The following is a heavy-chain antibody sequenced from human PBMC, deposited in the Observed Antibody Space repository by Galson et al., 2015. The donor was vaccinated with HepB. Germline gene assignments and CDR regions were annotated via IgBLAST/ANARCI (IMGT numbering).Heavy chain of an antibody. D-gene: IGHD5-18*01. CDR2: IKSKTDGGTT. Sequence: SLRLSCAASGFTFSNAWMSWVRQAPGKGLEWVGRIKSKTDGGTTDYAAPVKGRFTISRDDSKNTLYLQMNSLKTEDTAVYYCTTGGYSYGRVLDYWGQGTLVTVSS. CDR1: GFTFSNAW. CDR3: TTGGYSYGRVLDY. V-gene: IGHV3-15*01. J-gene: IGHJ4*02.